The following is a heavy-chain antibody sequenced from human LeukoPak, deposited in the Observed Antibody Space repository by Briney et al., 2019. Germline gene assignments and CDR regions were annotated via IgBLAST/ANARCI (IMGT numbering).Heavy chain of an antibody. CDR1: GFTFNSYT. D-gene: IGHD3-10*01. CDR2: MSSDGNKK. V-gene: IGHV3-30-3*01. CDR3: ARGDYDLSGSYHYGMDV. Sequence: GGSLRLSCAAPGFTFNSYTMHWVRQAPGKGLEWVAVMSSDGNKKFYAEYVKGRFTISRDNSENTLYLEMNSLRGEDTAVYYCARGDYDLSGSYHYGMDVWGQGTTVTVSS. J-gene: IGHJ6*02.